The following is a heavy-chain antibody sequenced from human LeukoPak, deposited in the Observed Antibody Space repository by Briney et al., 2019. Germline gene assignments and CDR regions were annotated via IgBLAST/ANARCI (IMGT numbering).Heavy chain of an antibody. V-gene: IGHV3-23*01. Sequence: GGSLRLSCAASGFTFSSYAMSWVRQAPGKGLEWVSAISGSGGSTYYADSVKGRFTISRDNSKNTLYLQMNSLRAEDTAVYYCAKASCEYYDSSGYYYFDYWGQGTLVTVSS. CDR2: ISGSGGST. CDR3: AKASCEYYDSSGYYYFDY. J-gene: IGHJ4*02. D-gene: IGHD3-22*01. CDR1: GFTFSSYA.